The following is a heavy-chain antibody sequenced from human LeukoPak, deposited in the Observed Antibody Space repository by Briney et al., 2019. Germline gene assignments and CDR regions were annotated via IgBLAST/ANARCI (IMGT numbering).Heavy chain of an antibody. D-gene: IGHD3-22*01. V-gene: IGHV3-20*04. J-gene: IGHJ3*02. CDR2: INWNGGST. CDR3: ARIDTYYYDSSGYYSAFYI. CDR1: GFTFDNYD. Sequence: GGSLRLSCAASGFTFDNYDMSWVRQAPGKGLEWVSGINWNGGSTGYADSVKGRFTISRDNAKNSLYLQMNSLRAEDTALYYCARIDTYYYDSSGYYSAFYIWGQGTIVTVSS.